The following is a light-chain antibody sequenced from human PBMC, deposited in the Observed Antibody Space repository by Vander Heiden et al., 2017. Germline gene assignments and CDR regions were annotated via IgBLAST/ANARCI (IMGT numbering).Light chain of an antibody. CDR3: SAYTSSSTLV. V-gene: IGLV2-14*01. Sequence: QSALTQPASVSGSPGQSITISCTGSSSDVGGYKYVSWYQQHPGKAPKLITFEVSYRPSGVSSRFSGSKSGNTASLTISGLQAEDEGDYYCSAYTSSSTLVFGGGTKVTVL. J-gene: IGLJ2*01. CDR1: SSDVGGYKY. CDR2: EVS.